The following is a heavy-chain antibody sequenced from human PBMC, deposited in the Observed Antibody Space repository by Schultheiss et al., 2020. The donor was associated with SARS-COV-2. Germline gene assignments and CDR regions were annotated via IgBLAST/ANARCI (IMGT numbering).Heavy chain of an antibody. CDR1: GFTFSSYS. Sequence: GGSLRLSCAASGFTFSSYSMNWVRQAPGKGLEWVSYIRSSSSTTYYADSVKGRFTISRDNAKNSLYLQMNSLRAKDTAVYYCARDRGTEPSFFSLRYYGMDVWGQGTTVTVSS. J-gene: IGHJ6*02. V-gene: IGHV3-48*04. D-gene: IGHD1-14*01. CDR2: IRSSSSTT. CDR3: ARDRGTEPSFFSLRYYGMDV.